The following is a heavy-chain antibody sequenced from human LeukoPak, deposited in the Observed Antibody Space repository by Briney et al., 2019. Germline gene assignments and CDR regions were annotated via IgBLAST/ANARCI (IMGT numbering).Heavy chain of an antibody. D-gene: IGHD5/OR15-5a*01. V-gene: IGHV3-7*01. CDR1: GFTFSNYW. CDR2: IKQDESEK. CDR3: ARSTPSLDS. Sequence: GGSLRLSCAASGFTFSNYWMTWDRQAPGKGLEWVANIKQDESEKYYLDSGKGRFTISRDNAKKSLFLQMNSLRAEDTAVYYCARSTPSLDSWGQGTLVTVSS. J-gene: IGHJ4*02.